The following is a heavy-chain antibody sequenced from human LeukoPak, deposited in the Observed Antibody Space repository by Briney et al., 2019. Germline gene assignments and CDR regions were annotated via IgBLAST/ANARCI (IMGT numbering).Heavy chain of an antibody. V-gene: IGHV3-20*04. Sequence: GGSLRLSCAASGFTFDDYGMSWVRQAPGKGLEWVSGINWNGGSTTYADSVKGRFTISRDNAKNSLYLQMNSLRAEDTALYYCARVSDISVAAYFDYWGQGTLVTVSS. CDR2: INWNGGST. D-gene: IGHD6-19*01. CDR3: ARVSDISVAAYFDY. CDR1: GFTFDDYG. J-gene: IGHJ4*02.